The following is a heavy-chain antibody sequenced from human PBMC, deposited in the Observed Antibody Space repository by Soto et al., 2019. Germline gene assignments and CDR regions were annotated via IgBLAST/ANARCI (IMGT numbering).Heavy chain of an antibody. CDR2: ISESGTSM. CDR1: GFPFSRYE. CDR3: ARAQEVHDSRGQKLRAMDV. Sequence: GGSLRLSCAASGFPFSRYEMNWVRQAPGKGLEWISYISESGTSMYYADAVKGRFAISRDNAQNSLYLQMNSLRIEDTAVYYCARAQEVHDSRGQKLRAMDVWGQVTTVTVSS. D-gene: IGHD6-19*01. J-gene: IGHJ6*02. V-gene: IGHV3-48*03.